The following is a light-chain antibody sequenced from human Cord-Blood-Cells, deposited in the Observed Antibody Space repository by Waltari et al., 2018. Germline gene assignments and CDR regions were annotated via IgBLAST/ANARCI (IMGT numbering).Light chain of an antibody. Sequence: EIVLTQSPATLYLSPGERATLSCRASQGVSSYLAWYQQKPGQAPRLLIYDASNRATGIPARFSGSGSGTDFTLTISSLEPEDFAVYYCQQRSNWLTFGGGTKVEIK. CDR3: QQRSNWLT. CDR1: QGVSSY. J-gene: IGKJ4*01. V-gene: IGKV3-11*01. CDR2: DAS.